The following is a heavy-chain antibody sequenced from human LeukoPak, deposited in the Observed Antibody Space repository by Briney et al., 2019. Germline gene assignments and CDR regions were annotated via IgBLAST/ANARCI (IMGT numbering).Heavy chain of an antibody. CDR1: GYTFTSYD. J-gene: IGHJ6*03. V-gene: IGHV1-8*01. CDR2: MNPNSGNT. D-gene: IGHD3-9*01. Sequence: ASVKVSCKASGYTFTSYDINWVRQATGQGLEWMGWMNPNSGNTGYAQKFRGRVTMTRNTSISTAYMELSSLRSEDTAVYYCARLTSWYYYMDVWGKGTTVTVSS. CDR3: ARLTSWYYYMDV.